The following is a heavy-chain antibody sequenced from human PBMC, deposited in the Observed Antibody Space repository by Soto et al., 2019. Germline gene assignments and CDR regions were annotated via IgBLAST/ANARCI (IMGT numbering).Heavy chain of an antibody. D-gene: IGHD6-13*01. V-gene: IGHV4-31*03. Sequence: PSETLSLTCTVSGGSISSGGYYWSWIRQHPGKGLEWIGYIYYSGSTDYNPSLKSRVTISVDTSKNQFSLKLSSVTAADTAVYYCARGGYSSSWYLDPWGQGTLVTVSS. CDR2: IYYSGST. CDR1: GGSISSGGYY. CDR3: ARGGYSSSWYLDP. J-gene: IGHJ5*02.